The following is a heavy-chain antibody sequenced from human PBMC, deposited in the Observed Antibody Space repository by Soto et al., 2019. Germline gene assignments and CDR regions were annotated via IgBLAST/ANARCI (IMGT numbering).Heavy chain of an antibody. CDR2: IWYDGSNK. J-gene: IGHJ2*01. Sequence: QVQLVESGGGVVQPGRSLRLSCAASGFTFSSYGMHWVRQAPGKGLEWVAVIWYDGSNKYYADSVKGRFTISRDNSKNSLYLQMNSLRAEDTAVYYCARDSTDFDLWGRGTLVTVSS. CDR3: ARDSTDFDL. V-gene: IGHV3-33*01. CDR1: GFTFSSYG.